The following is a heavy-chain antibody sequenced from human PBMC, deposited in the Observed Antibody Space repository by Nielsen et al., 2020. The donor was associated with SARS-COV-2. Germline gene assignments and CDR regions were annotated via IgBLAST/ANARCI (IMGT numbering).Heavy chain of an antibody. CDR3: ARDGGYCSGGSCYGVLDY. D-gene: IGHD2-15*01. J-gene: IGHJ4*02. CDR2: ISYDGSNK. V-gene: IGHV3-30-3*01. CDR1: GFTFSSYA. Sequence: SCAASGFTFSSYAMHWVRQAPGKGLEWVAVISYDGSNKYYADSVKGRFTISRDNSKNTLYLQMNSLRAEDTAVYYCARDGGYCSGGSCYGVLDYWGQGTLVTVSS.